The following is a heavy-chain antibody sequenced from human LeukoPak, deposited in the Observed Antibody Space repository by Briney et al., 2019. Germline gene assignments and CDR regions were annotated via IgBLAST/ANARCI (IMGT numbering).Heavy chain of an antibody. D-gene: IGHD3-16*01. CDR2: INSDGGDT. Sequence: GGSLRLSCAASGFIFSTYWMHWVRQAPRKGLVWVSRINSDGGDTIYADSVKGRFTIYRDNAKNTRDLQLSSLGAEDTAVYYCARGGRNHGFAIWGQGTTVTVSS. V-gene: IGHV3-74*01. J-gene: IGHJ3*02. CDR3: ARGGRNHGFAI. CDR1: GFIFSTYW.